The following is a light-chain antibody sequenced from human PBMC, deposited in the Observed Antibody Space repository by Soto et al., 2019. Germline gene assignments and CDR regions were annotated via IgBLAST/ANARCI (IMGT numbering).Light chain of an antibody. Sequence: DIQMTQSPSSLSASVGDRVTITCRASQSITNYLNWYQQKPGKAPKLLIFAASSLQSGVPSRFSGSGSGTDFTLTISSLQPEDFASYYCQQTYNTPLTVGGGTKVDSK. J-gene: IGKJ4*01. CDR3: QQTYNTPLT. V-gene: IGKV1-39*01. CDR1: QSITNY. CDR2: AAS.